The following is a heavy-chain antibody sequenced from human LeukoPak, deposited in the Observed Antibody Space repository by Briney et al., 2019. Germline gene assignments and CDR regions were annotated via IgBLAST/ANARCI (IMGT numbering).Heavy chain of an antibody. J-gene: IGHJ6*03. CDR3: ARGATKVATQYYYYYMDV. V-gene: IGHV4-39*07. D-gene: IGHD5-12*01. Sequence: SETLSLTCAVSGASISGSGYYLGWIRQPPGKGLEWIGNIYYTGSTYYNASLQSRVTISIDMSKNQFSLKLSSVTAADTAVYYCARGATKVATQYYYYYMDVWGKGTTVTISS. CDR2: IYYTGST. CDR1: GASISGSGYY.